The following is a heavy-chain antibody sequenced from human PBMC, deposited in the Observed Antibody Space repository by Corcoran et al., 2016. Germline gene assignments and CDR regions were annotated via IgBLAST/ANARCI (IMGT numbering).Heavy chain of an antibody. Sequence: ITLKESGCTLVEPTQTLTLTCSFSGFSLSTNGEGVGWIRQPPGKPLEWLALVYWDDDTRYSPSLRSRLTITKDISKNQVNLTMTDMDPVDTGTYYWAHRNLEYRSNWNVGSFDYWGQATLVTVSS. CDR3: AHRNLEYRSNWNVGSFDY. D-gene: IGHD1-20*01. J-gene: IGHJ4*02. CDR1: GFSLSTNGEG. CDR2: VYWDDDT. V-gene: IGHV2-5*02.